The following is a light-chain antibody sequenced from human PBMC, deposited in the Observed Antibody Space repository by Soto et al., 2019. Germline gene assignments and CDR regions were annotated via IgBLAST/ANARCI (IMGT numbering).Light chain of an antibody. V-gene: IGKV3-20*01. CDR2: GAS. J-gene: IGKJ3*01. CDR1: QGVSSSY. CDR3: QQYGSSPST. Sequence: EIVLTQSPGTLSLSPGERATLSCRASQGVSSSYLAWYQQKPGQAPRLLIYGASSRATGIPDRLSGSGSGTDFTLTISRLEPEDFAVYYCQQYGSSPSTFGPGTKVDIK.